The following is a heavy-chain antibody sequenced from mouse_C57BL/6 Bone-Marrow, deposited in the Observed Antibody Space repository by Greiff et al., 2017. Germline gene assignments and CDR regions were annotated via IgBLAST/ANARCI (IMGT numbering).Heavy chain of an antibody. D-gene: IGHD1-1*01. CDR3: YPSNSGSSDVDFDV. CDR2: IDPENGDT. V-gene: IGHV14-4*01. J-gene: IGHJ1*03. CDR1: GFNFKDYY. Sequence: EVQLQQSGAELVRPGASVKLSCKASGFNFKDYYMHWVKQRPEQGLEWIGWIDPENGDTEYASKFKGKATITADTSSTTAYLQLSSLTSEDSAVYYYYPSNSGSSDVDFDVWGTGTTVTVSS.